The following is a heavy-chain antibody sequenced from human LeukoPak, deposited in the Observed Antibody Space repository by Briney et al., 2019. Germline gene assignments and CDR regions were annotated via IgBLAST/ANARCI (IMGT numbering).Heavy chain of an antibody. CDR1: GYTFTSYG. CDR2: ISAYNGNA. CDR3: ARDGGNSLETDY. J-gene: IGHJ4*02. Sequence: GASVKVSCKASGYTFTSYGISWVRQPPGQGLEWMGWISAYNGNANCAQKLQGRVTITTYTSTSTAYMELRSLRSDDTAVYYCARDGGNSLETDYWGQGTLVTVSS. V-gene: IGHV1-18*01. D-gene: IGHD4-23*01.